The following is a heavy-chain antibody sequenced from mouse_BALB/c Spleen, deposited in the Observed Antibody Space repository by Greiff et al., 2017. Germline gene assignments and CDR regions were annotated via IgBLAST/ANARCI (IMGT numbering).Heavy chain of an antibody. V-gene: IGHV5-4*02. CDR2: ISDGGSYT. Sequence: EVQLVESGGGLVKPGGSLKLSCAASGFTFSDYYMYWVRQTPEKRLEWVATISDGGSYTYYPDSVKGRFTISRDNAKNNLYLQMSSLKSEDTAMYYCARDGMGLRPYYAMDYWGQGTSVTVSS. CDR3: ARDGMGLRPYYAMDY. D-gene: IGHD2-4*01. CDR1: GFTFSDYY. J-gene: IGHJ4*01.